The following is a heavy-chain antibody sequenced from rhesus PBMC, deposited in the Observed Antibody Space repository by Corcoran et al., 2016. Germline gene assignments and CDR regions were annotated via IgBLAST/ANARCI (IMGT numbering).Heavy chain of an antibody. V-gene: IGHV4S2*01. J-gene: IGHJ4*01. CDR1: GASISSNY. CDR2: RYGSGGGT. Sequence: QVQLQESGPGLVKPSETLPLTCAVSGASISSNYWSGIRRAPAKGLEWMGGRYGSGGGTDYNPSLKSRVTISRDTSKNQFSLKRSSVTAADTAVYYCAGAAQSCSLRDLWGQGVLVTVSS. CDR3: AGAAQSCSLRDL. D-gene: IGHD2-33*01.